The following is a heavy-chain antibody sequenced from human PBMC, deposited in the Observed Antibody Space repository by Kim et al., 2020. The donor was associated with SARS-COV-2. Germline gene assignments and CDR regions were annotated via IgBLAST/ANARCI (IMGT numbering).Heavy chain of an antibody. D-gene: IGHD3-3*01. Sequence: ASVKVSCKASGYTFTSYGISWVRQAPGQGLEWMGWISAYNGNTNYAQKLQGRVTMTTDTSTSTAYMELRSLRSDDTAVYYCARFEGWAYDFWSGYYSSESLWTGFDYWGQGTLVTVSS. CDR1: GYTFTSYG. V-gene: IGHV1-18*01. CDR2: ISAYNGNT. CDR3: ARFEGWAYDFWSGYYSSESLWTGFDY. J-gene: IGHJ4*02.